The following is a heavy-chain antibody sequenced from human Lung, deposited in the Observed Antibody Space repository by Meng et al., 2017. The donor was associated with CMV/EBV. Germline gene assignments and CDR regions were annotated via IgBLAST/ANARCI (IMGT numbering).Heavy chain of an antibody. V-gene: IGHV1-46*01. Sequence: QVRLVQAGGEVKKPGASVKVSCKASGYTFTNYYMHWVRQAPGQGLEWMGVINPSGGSTNYAQKFQGRLTMTRDTSTSTVYMELSSLRSEDTAVYYCARGDGGNGSDYWGQGTLVTVSS. D-gene: IGHD4-23*01. J-gene: IGHJ4*02. CDR1: GYTFTNYY. CDR2: INPSGGST. CDR3: ARGDGGNGSDY.